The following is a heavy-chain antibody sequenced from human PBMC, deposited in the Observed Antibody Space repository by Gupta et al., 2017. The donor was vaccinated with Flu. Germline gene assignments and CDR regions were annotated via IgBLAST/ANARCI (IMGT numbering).Heavy chain of an antibody. CDR2: MLYGETT. V-gene: IGHV4-59*08. Sequence: QVQLQESGPRLVKPSETLSLTSTVSGGSIGPYYWSWIRQSPGKGLEWIGYMLYGETTNYSPSLRSRVTVSGDPAKNQISLKLRSVTAADTATYFCASQVGTQGYWYFDVWGRGTLVTVAS. CDR3: ASQVGTQGYWYFDV. J-gene: IGHJ2*01. D-gene: IGHD4-23*01. CDR1: GGSIGPYY.